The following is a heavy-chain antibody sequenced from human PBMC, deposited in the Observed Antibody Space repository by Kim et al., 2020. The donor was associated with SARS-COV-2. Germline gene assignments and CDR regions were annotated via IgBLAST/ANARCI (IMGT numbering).Heavy chain of an antibody. CDR2: T. J-gene: IGHJ4*02. CDR3: ATGITGTKADY. V-gene: IGHV1-3*01. Sequence: TKYSQKCQGRVTITRDTSASTAYMELSSLRSEDTAVYYCATGITGTKADYWGQGTLVTVSS. D-gene: IGHD1-7*01.